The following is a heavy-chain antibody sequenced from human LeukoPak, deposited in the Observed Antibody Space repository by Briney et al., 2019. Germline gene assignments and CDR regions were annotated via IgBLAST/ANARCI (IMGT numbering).Heavy chain of an antibody. D-gene: IGHD1-26*01. Sequence: PSETLSLTCTVSGGSLTDSSFFWGWIRQSPGAGPEWIGKIYLDGRTNYDPSLRNRVTISVDTSKNQFSLRLTPVTAADRAVYYCVRLGGSYFRHGYYFYYMDVWGKGTTVTVSS. J-gene: IGHJ6*03. CDR1: GGSLTDSSFF. CDR2: IYLDGRT. V-gene: IGHV4-39*01. CDR3: VRLGGSYFRHGYYFYYMDV.